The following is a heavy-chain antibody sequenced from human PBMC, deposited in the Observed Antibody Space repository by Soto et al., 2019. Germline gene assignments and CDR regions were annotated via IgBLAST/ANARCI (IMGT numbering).Heavy chain of an antibody. CDR3: ARDMSGGTYNYYYGMDV. CDR2: ISGSGSPT. D-gene: IGHD1-26*01. Sequence: HPGGSLRLSCVASGFTFSRYGMPWVRQAPGKGLEWVSAISGSGSPTYYADSVKGRFTISRDNSKNTLYLQMNSLRADDTAAYYCARDMSGGTYNYYYGMDVWGQGTTVTVS. CDR1: GFTFSRYG. V-gene: IGHV3-23*01. J-gene: IGHJ6*02.